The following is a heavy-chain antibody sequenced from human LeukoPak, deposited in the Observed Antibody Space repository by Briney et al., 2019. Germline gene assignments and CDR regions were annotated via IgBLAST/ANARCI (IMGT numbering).Heavy chain of an antibody. CDR1: GYTFTSYG. D-gene: IGHD6-13*01. V-gene: IGHV1-18*01. CDR3: ARDLYSSSWYEDNWFDP. Sequence: ASVKVSCKASGYTFTSYGISWVRQAPGQGLEWMGWISAYNGNTNYAQKLQSRVTMTTDTSTSTAYMELRSLRSDDTAVYYCARDLYSSSWYEDNWFDPWGQGTLVTVSS. J-gene: IGHJ5*02. CDR2: ISAYNGNT.